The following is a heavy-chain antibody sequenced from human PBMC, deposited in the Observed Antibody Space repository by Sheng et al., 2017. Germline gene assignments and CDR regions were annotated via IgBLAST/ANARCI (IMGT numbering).Heavy chain of an antibody. V-gene: IGHV3-23*04. J-gene: IGHJ4*02. CDR2: ISGSGGST. D-gene: IGHD2-21*02. CDR1: GFTFSSYG. CDR3: AKGQGPVTAPGGYFDC. Sequence: EVQLVESGGGLVQPGGTLRLSCAASGFTFSSYGMSWVRQAPGKGLEWVSAISGSGGSTYYADSVKGRFTISRDNSKNTVYLQMNSLRSEDTAVYYCAKGQGPVTAPGGYFDCWGQGTLVTVFS.